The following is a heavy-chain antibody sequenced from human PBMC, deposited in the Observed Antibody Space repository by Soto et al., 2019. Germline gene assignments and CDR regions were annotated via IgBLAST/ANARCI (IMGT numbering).Heavy chain of an antibody. CDR2: IRQDEKEK. Sequence: VQLVESGGGLVQPGGSLRLSCAGSGFTFGNYWMTWVRQAPGKGLGWVANIRQDEKEKYYVDSVKGRFTISRDNAWNSVYLQMYGLRVEDTAVYYCARELSGPARWDYWGQGTLVTVSS. D-gene: IGHD2-15*01. V-gene: IGHV3-7*01. CDR1: GFTFGNYW. J-gene: IGHJ4*02. CDR3: ARELSGPARWDY.